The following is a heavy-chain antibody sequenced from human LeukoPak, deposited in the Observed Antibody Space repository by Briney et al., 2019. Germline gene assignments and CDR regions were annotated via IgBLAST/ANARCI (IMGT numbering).Heavy chain of an antibody. J-gene: IGHJ5*02. D-gene: IGHD3-22*01. V-gene: IGHV1-46*01. CDR3: ARGERITMKVVVTLTDWFDP. Sequence: ASVKVSCKASGYTFTSYYMHWVRQAPGQGLEWMGIINPSGGSTTYAQKFQGRVTMTRDMSTSTVYMELSSLRSEDTAVYYCARGERITMKVVVTLTDWFDPWGQGTLVIVSS. CDR1: GYTFTSYY. CDR2: INPSGGST.